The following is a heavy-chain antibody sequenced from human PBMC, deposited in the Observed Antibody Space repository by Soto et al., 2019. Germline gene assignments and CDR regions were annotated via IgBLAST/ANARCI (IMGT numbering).Heavy chain of an antibody. CDR1: GFTVNEYY. V-gene: IGHV3-11*06. CDR3: ARSGDNYNLLDY. CDR2: SSNSGTFA. Sequence: GGSLRLSCAASGFTVNEYYMSWIRQAPGKGLEWISYSSNSGTFARYADSVKGRFSISRDNAKNSLYLQINSLRGDDTAIYYCARSGDNYNLLDYRGQGPPVPVSP. J-gene: IGHJ4*02. D-gene: IGHD1-1*01.